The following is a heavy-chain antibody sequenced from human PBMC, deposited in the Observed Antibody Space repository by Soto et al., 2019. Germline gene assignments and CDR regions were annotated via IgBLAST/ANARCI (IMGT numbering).Heavy chain of an antibody. V-gene: IGHV2-5*02. Sequence: QITLKESGPTLVKPTQTLTLTCTFSGFSLNTGGLAVGWIRQPPGKALEWLALIYWDNDKRYSPSLRSRLTITQDTSKTHVVLTMTNMAPVDAATYYCVHSRCGGDCLQSYSSHYYYGMDVWGQGTTVTVSS. J-gene: IGHJ6*02. CDR1: GFSLNTGGLA. CDR2: IYWDNDK. D-gene: IGHD2-21*02. CDR3: VHSRCGGDCLQSYSSHYYYGMDV.